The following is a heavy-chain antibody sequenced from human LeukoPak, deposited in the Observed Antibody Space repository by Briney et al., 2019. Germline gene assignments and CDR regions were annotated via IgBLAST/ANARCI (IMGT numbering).Heavy chain of an antibody. J-gene: IGHJ6*03. CDR1: GYTFTSYD. D-gene: IGHD2-2*01. V-gene: IGHV1-8*01. CDR3: ARGWRIRGTSFRKNLYYYYMDV. Sequence: ASVKVSCKASGYTFTSYDINWVRQATGQGLEWMGWMNPNSGNTGYAQKFQGRVTMTRNTSISTAYMELSSLRSEDTAVYYCARGWRIRGTSFRKNLYYYYMDVWGKGTTVTISS. CDR2: MNPNSGNT.